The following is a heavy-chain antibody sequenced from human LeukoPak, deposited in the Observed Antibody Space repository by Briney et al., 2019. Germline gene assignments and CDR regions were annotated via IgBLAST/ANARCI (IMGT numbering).Heavy chain of an antibody. CDR1: GGSISSGGYY. CDR2: VYYSAST. Sequence: SETLSLTCTVSGGSISSGGYYWSWIRQHPGRGLEWIGYVYYSASTLYNPSLKSRLTISVDTSKNQFSLKLTSVTVADTAVYYCARGMSGTYFDFDCWGQGTLVTVSS. J-gene: IGHJ4*02. D-gene: IGHD1-26*01. V-gene: IGHV4-31*03. CDR3: ARGMSGTYFDFDC.